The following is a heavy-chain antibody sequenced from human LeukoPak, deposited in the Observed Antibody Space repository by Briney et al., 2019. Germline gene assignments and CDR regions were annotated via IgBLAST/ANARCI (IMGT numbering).Heavy chain of an antibody. CDR1: GGSISSSSYY. CDR3: ARQGSSSWFEFDY. V-gene: IGHV4-39*01. Sequence: PETLSLTRTVSGGSISSSSYYWGWIRQPPGKGLEWIGSIYYSGSTYYNPSLKSRVTISVDTSKNQFSLKLSSVTAADTAVYYCARQGSSSWFEFDYWGQGTLVTVSS. J-gene: IGHJ4*02. D-gene: IGHD6-13*01. CDR2: IYYSGST.